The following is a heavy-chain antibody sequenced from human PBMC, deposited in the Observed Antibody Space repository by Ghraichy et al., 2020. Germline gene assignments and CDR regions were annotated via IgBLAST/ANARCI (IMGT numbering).Heavy chain of an antibody. CDR1: GGSISSYY. Sequence: SETLSLTCTVSGGSISSYYWSWIRQPAGKGLEWIGRIYTSGSTNYNPSLKSRVTMSVDTSKNQFSLKLSSVTAADTAVYYCAIHMKDYYDSSGYYPLYYYYGMDVWVQGPTVTVSS. D-gene: IGHD3-22*01. V-gene: IGHV4-4*07. CDR2: IYTSGST. J-gene: IGHJ6*02. CDR3: AIHMKDYYDSSGYYPLYYYYGMDV.